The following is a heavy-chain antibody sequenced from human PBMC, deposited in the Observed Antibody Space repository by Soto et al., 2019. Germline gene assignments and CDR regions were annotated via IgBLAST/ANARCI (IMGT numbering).Heavy chain of an antibody. CDR1: GYTFTSYG. Sequence: QVQMVQSGTEVKKPGASVKVSCKASGYTFTSYGLSWVRQAPGQGLEWMGWISAYNGNTKYAQKVQDRVTMTTDTPTNTAYMELRSLRSEETAVYYCVREEEGLRGVVSLAYWGPGTLVTVSS. CDR2: ISAYNGNT. CDR3: VREEEGLRGVVSLAY. D-gene: IGHD3-10*01. J-gene: IGHJ4*02. V-gene: IGHV1-18*01.